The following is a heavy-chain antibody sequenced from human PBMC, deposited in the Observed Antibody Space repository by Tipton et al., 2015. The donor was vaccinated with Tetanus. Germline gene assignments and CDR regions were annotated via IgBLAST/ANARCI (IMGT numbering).Heavy chain of an antibody. CDR2: IYYSGNS. D-gene: IGHD2-21*01. CDR1: GVSISSGDYC. J-gene: IGHJ6*02. CDR3: ARERIEAFYYHGLDV. V-gene: IGHV4-30-4*08. Sequence: TLSLTCTVSGVSISSGDYCWSWIRQPPGKGLEWIGYIYYSGNSYYNPSLKSRVTISIDTSKNQFSLQLAFVTAADTAIYYCARERIEAFYYHGLDVWGPGTTVTVSS.